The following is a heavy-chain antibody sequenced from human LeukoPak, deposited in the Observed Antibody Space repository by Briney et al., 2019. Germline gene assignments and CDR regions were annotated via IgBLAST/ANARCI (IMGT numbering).Heavy chain of an antibody. V-gene: IGHV3-23*01. CDR3: AKKYSSGWYRKDYYYGMDV. J-gene: IGHJ6*02. D-gene: IGHD6-19*01. Sequence: GGSLRLSCAASGFTFSSYAMSWVRQAPGKGLEWASAISGSGGSTYYADSVKGRFTISRDNSKNTLYLQMNSLRAEDTAVYYCAKKYSSGWYRKDYYYGMDVWGQGTTVTVSS. CDR1: GFTFSSYA. CDR2: ISGSGGST.